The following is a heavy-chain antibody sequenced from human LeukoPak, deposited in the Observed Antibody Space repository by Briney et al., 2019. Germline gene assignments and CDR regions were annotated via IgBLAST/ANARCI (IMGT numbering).Heavy chain of an antibody. Sequence: SETLSLTCTVSGGSISSYYWSWIRQPPGKGLEWIGYIYYSGSTNYNPSLESRVTISVDTSKNQFSLKLSSVTAADTAVYYCARVLDIAAVPYYFDYWGQGTLVTVSS. D-gene: IGHD6-13*01. J-gene: IGHJ4*02. V-gene: IGHV4-59*08. CDR2: IYYSGST. CDR1: GGSISSYY. CDR3: ARVLDIAAVPYYFDY.